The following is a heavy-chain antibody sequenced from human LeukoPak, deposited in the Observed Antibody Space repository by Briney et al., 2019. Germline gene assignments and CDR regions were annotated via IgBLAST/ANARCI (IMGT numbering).Heavy chain of an antibody. V-gene: IGHV4-59*01. CDR2: IYYSGST. Sequence: SETLSFTCTGSGGSISSYYWSWIRQPPGKGLEGIGYIYYSGSTSYNPSLKSRVTISVDTFKKQFSLKLSSVTAADTAFYYCARYIVSYPHDAFDIWGQGTMVTVSS. CDR1: GGSISSYY. D-gene: IGHD1-26*01. J-gene: IGHJ3*02. CDR3: ARYIVSYPHDAFDI.